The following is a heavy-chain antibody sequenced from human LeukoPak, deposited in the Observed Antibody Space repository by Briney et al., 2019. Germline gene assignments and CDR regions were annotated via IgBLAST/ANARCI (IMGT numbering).Heavy chain of an antibody. Sequence: KPSETLSLTCAVYGGSFSGYYWSWIRQPPGKGLEWIGEINHGGSTNYNPSLKSRVTISVDTSKNQFSLKLSSVTAADTAVYYCARGLDSSGPGYYFDYWGQGTLVTVSS. V-gene: IGHV4-34*01. CDR1: GGSFSGYY. CDR3: ARGLDSSGPGYYFDY. CDR2: INHGGST. J-gene: IGHJ4*02. D-gene: IGHD3-22*01.